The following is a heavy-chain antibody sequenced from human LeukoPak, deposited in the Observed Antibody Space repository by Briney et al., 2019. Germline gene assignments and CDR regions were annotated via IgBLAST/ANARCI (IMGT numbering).Heavy chain of an antibody. CDR3: AVRGRGVFFDS. CDR1: GFTFSNYA. Sequence: PGGSLRLSCAASGFTFSNYAMSWVRQAPGKGLEWVSAISAGGDNTYYADSVKGRFTISRDNSKSTLFLQMNSLRAEDTAVYYCAVRGRGVFFDSWGQGTLVTVSS. J-gene: IGHJ4*02. V-gene: IGHV3-23*01. D-gene: IGHD1-26*01. CDR2: ISAGGDNT.